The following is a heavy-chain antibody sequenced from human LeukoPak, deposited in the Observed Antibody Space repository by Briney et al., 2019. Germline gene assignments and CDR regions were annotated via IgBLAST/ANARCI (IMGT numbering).Heavy chain of an antibody. D-gene: IGHD3-3*01. CDR3: AKVAYDFWSGYYPFDY. CDR2: IRYDGSNK. J-gene: IGHJ4*02. Sequence: GSLRLSCAASGFTFSSYGMHWVRQAPGKGLEWVAFIRYDGSNKYYADSVKGRFTISRDNSKNTLYLQMNSLRAEDTAVYYCAKVAYDFWSGYYPFDYWGQGTLVTVSS. CDR1: GFTFSSYG. V-gene: IGHV3-30*02.